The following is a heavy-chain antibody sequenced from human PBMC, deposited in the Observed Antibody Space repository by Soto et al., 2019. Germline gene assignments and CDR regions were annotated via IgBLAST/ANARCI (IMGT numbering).Heavy chain of an antibody. J-gene: IGHJ4*02. Sequence: SETLSLTCTVSGGSISSGGYYWSWIRQHPGKGLEWIGYIYYSGSTYYNPSLKSRVTISVDTSKNQFSLKLGSVTAADTAVYYCARVYCSGGSCYEFDYWGQGTLVTVSS. D-gene: IGHD2-15*01. CDR2: IYYSGST. V-gene: IGHV4-31*03. CDR3: ARVYCSGGSCYEFDY. CDR1: GGSISSGGYY.